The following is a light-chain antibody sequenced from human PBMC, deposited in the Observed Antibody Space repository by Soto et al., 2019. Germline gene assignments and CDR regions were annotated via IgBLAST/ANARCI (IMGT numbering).Light chain of an antibody. J-gene: IGLJ1*01. CDR1: SSDVGGYNY. V-gene: IGLV2-14*01. CDR3: TSYTTSSTLVV. CDR2: EVS. Sequence: QSALTHPASVSRSPGQSITISCTGTSSDVGGYNYVSWYQHHPGKAPTLMLYEVSNRPSGVSNRFAGSKSGNTASLTISGLQAEDEADYYCTSYTTSSTLVVFGSGTKVTGL.